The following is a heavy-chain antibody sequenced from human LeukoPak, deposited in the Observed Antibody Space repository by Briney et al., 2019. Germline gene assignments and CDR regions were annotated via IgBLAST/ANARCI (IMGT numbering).Heavy chain of an antibody. D-gene: IGHD3-3*01. CDR2: VSGSGGST. CDR1: GFTFSRYA. J-gene: IGHJ6*03. CDR3: AKMEGQRLYDYCMDV. Sequence: PGGSLRLSCAASGFTFSRYAMSWVRQAPGKGLEWVSAVSGSGGSTYYADSVKGLFTISRDNSKNTLYLHMNSLRADDTAVYYCAKMEGQRLYDYCMDVWGRGTTVTVSS. V-gene: IGHV3-23*01.